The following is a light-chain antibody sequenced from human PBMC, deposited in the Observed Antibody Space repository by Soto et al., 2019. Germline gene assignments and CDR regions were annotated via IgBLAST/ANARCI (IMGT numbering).Light chain of an antibody. CDR2: DAS. V-gene: IGKV3-15*01. CDR3: QQYNNRPPLT. Sequence: MVVAQGGGSLSVSPGERVTLSCRASQSVSINLAWYQQKPGQAPRLLIYDASTRATDIPARFSGSGSGTEFTLTISSLQSQDFAVYYCQQYNNRPPLTFGGGTKVDIK. CDR1: QSVSIN. J-gene: IGKJ4*01.